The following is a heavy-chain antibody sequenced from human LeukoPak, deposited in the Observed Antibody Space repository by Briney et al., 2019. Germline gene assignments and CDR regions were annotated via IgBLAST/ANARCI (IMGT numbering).Heavy chain of an antibody. CDR2: ISSSSSTI. V-gene: IGHV3-48*01. Sequence: GGSLRLSCAASGFTFSSYSMNWVRQAPGKGLEWVSYISSSSSTIYYADSVKGRFTISKDNAKNSLYLQMNSLRAEDTAVYYCARVGPMDRYYDFWSGPYYYYYMDVWGKGTTVTVSS. D-gene: IGHD3-3*01. CDR1: GFTFSSYS. CDR3: ARVGPMDRYYDFWSGPYYYYYMDV. J-gene: IGHJ6*03.